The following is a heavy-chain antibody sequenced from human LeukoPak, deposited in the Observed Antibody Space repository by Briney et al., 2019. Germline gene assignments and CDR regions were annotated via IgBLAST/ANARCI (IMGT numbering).Heavy chain of an antibody. D-gene: IGHD3-22*01. Sequence: SETLSLTCTVSGGSISSYSWSWIRQPPGKGLGWSGYIFYSGSTNYNPSLKSRVTISVDTSKNQFSLKLSSVTAADTAVYYCARAGGEGYYDSSGKSSFDYWGQGTLVTVSS. CDR3: ARAGGEGYYDSSGKSSFDY. V-gene: IGHV4-59*01. J-gene: IGHJ4*02. CDR2: IFYSGST. CDR1: GGSISSYS.